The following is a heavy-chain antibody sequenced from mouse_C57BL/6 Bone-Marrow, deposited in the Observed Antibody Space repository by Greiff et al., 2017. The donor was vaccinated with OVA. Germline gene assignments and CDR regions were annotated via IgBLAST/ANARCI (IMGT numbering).Heavy chain of an antibody. J-gene: IGHJ2*01. CDR3: ARRVMITTIFDD. CDR1: GYTFTSYG. D-gene: IGHD2-4*01. CDR2: IYTRSGNT. Sequence: VQLQQSGAELARPGASVKLSCTASGYTFTSYGISWVKQRTGQGLEWIGEIYTRSGNTYYNEKFKGKATLTADKSYSTAYMELRSLTSEDSAVYFCARRVMITTIFDDWGQGTTLTVSS. V-gene: IGHV1-81*01.